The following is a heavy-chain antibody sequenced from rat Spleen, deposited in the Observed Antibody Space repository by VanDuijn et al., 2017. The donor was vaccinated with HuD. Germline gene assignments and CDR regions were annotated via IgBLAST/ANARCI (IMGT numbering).Heavy chain of an antibody. CDR1: GFTFSDYY. CDR2: ISYDGSST. V-gene: IGHV5-29*01. J-gene: IGHJ2*01. D-gene: IGHD1-9*01. Sequence: EVQLVESDGDLVQPGRSLKLSCAASGFTFSDYYMAWVRQAPTKGLEWVATISYDGSSTYYRDSVKGRFTISRDNTKNTLYLQMDNLRSEDTATYYCARRHYGYTDYFDYWGQGVMVTVSS. CDR3: ARRHYGYTDYFDY.